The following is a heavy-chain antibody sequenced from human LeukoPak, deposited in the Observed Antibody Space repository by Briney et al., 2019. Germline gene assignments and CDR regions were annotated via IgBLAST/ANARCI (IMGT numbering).Heavy chain of an antibody. D-gene: IGHD2-15*01. J-gene: IGHJ6*03. Sequence: GGSLRLSCAASGFTFSSYAMSWVRQAPGKGLVWVSRINSDGSSTSYADSVKGRFTISRDNAKNTLYLQMNSLRAEDTAVYYCARVIKRWWYMDVWGKGTTVTVSS. CDR1: GFTFSSYA. CDR3: ARVIKRWWYMDV. V-gene: IGHV3-74*01. CDR2: INSDGSST.